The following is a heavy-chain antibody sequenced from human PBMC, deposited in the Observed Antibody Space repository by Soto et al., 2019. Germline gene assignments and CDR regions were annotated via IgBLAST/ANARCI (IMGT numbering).Heavy chain of an antibody. CDR2: ISGSGGST. J-gene: IGHJ4*02. V-gene: IGHV3-23*01. Sequence: EVQLLESGGDLVQPGGSLRLSCAASGFTFTTYAMTWVRQAPGKGLEWVSAISGSGGSTYYADSVKGRFTISRDNSKXXXXXXXXXXXXXXXXXXYCAKDKDTTFSPQDYWGQGTLVTVSS. D-gene: IGHD2-15*01. CDR3: AKDKDTTFSPQDY. CDR1: GFTFTTYA.